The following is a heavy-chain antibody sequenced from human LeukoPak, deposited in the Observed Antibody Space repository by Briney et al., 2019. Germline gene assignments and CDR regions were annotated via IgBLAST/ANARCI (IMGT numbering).Heavy chain of an antibody. CDR3: ARTKGITMVRGVD. CDR2: IYYSGST. V-gene: IGHV4-59*08. J-gene: IGHJ4*02. Sequence: SETLSLTCTVSGGSISSYYWSWIRQPPGKGLEWIGYIYYSGSTNYNPSLKSRVTISVDTSKNQFSLKLGSVTAADTAVYYCARTKGITMVRGVDWGQGTLVTVSS. CDR1: GGSISSYY. D-gene: IGHD3-10*01.